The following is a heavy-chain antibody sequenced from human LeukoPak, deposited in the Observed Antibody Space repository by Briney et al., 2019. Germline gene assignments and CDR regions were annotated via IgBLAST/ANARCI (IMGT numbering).Heavy chain of an antibody. CDR1: GFTVSTFF. CDR3: ARDGELNDAFAI. CDR2: TYSGGST. V-gene: IGHV3-66*01. D-gene: IGHD3-10*01. Sequence: GGSLRLSCAASGFTVSTFFMSWVRQAPGKGLEWVSLTYSGGSTYYADSVRGRFTISRDNSKNTLFLQMNSLRVEDTTVYYCARDGELNDAFAIWGQGTMATVSS. J-gene: IGHJ3*02.